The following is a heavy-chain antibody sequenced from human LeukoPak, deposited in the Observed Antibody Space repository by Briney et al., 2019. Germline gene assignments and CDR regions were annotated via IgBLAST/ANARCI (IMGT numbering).Heavy chain of an antibody. J-gene: IGHJ4*02. CDR3: ARTVSSWAFDY. D-gene: IGHD6-13*01. Sequence: APVKVSCKASGYTFTGYYMHWVRQAPGQGLEWMGWINPNSGGTNYAQKFQGRVTMTRDTSISTAYMELSRLRPDDTAVYYCARTVSSWAFDYWGQGTLVTVSS. CDR2: INPNSGGT. V-gene: IGHV1-2*02. CDR1: GYTFTGYY.